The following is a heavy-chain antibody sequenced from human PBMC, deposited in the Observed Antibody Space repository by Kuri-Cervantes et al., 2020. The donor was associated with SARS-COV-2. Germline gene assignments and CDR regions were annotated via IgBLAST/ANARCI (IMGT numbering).Heavy chain of an antibody. CDR3: ARGGPIYSLD. CDR2: IIPILGIA. Sequence: SVKVSCKASGYMFTDYYIHWVRQAPGQGLEWMGGIIPILGIANYAQKFQGRVTITADKSTSTAYMELRSLRSDDTAVYYCARGGPIYSLDWGQGTLVTVSS. J-gene: IGHJ4*02. CDR1: GYMFTDYY. V-gene: IGHV1-69*10. D-gene: IGHD2-15*01.